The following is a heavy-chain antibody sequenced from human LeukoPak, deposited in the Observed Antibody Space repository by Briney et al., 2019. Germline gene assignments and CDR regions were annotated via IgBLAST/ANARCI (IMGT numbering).Heavy chain of an antibody. CDR2: IYHSGST. J-gene: IGHJ4*02. D-gene: IGHD3-9*01. V-gene: IGHV4-30-2*01. Sequence: SQTLSLTCAVSGGSISSGGYSWSWIRQPPGKGLEWIGYIYHSGSTYYNPSLKSRVTISVDRSKNQFSLRLSSVTAADTAVYYCARVAHYDILTGWFDYWGQGTLVTVSS. CDR3: ARVAHYDILTGWFDY. CDR1: GGSISSGGYS.